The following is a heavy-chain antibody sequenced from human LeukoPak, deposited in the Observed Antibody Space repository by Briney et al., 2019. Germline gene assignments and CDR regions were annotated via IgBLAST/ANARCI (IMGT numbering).Heavy chain of an antibody. Sequence: GGSLRLSCAASGFTFSNAWMSWVRQAPGKGLEWVGRIKSKTDGGTTDYAAPVKGRFTISRDDSKNTLYLQMNSLKTEDTAVYYCTTGTALNFGGDEEGYFDYWGQGTLVTVSS. CDR2: IKSKTDGGTT. J-gene: IGHJ4*02. D-gene: IGHD3-10*01. CDR3: TTGTALNFGGDEEGYFDY. V-gene: IGHV3-15*01. CDR1: GFTFSNAW.